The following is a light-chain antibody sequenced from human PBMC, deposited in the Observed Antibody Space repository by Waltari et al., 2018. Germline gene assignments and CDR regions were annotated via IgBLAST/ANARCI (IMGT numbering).Light chain of an antibody. CDR2: DVG. CDR3: CSYAGSYTYV. J-gene: IGLJ1*01. V-gene: IGLV2-11*01. Sequence: QSALTQPRSVSGSPGQSVTISCTGTSSDVGGYNYVSWYQHHPGKAPKVMIYDVGKRPSGVPDRFSGSKSGNTASLTISGLQGDDEADYYCCSYAGSYTYVFGTGTKVTVL. CDR1: SSDVGGYNY.